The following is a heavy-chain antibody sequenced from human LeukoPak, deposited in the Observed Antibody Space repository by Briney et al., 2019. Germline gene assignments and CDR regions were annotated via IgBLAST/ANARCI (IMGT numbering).Heavy chain of an antibody. Sequence: GGSLRLSCAASGFTFDNYGMSWARQVPGRGLEWVSSINGNGGSTAYADSVKGRFTISRDDVKNSLYLQMNSLRAEDTAFYYCVRHDFWSGFKGGDYWGQGTLVTVSS. V-gene: IGHV3-20*04. J-gene: IGHJ4*02. CDR2: INGNGGST. CDR1: GFTFDNYG. D-gene: IGHD3-3*01. CDR3: VRHDFWSGFKGGDY.